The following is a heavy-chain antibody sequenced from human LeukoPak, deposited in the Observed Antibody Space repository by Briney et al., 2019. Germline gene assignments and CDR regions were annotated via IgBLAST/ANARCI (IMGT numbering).Heavy chain of an antibody. CDR2: INPTSGGT. J-gene: IGHJ5*02. CDR3: ARSRNNDL. V-gene: IGHV1-2*02. Sequence: ASVKVSCKASGYTFTNSYIHWVRQAPGQGLEWMGSINPTSGGTNNAQVFQGRVTLTRDTSISTTYMELSGLRSDDTAVYYCARSRNNDLWGQGTLVTVAS. CDR1: GYTFTNSY. D-gene: IGHD1-14*01.